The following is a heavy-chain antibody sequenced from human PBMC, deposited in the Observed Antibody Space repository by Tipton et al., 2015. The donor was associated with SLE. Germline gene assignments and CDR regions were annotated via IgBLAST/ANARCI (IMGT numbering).Heavy chain of an antibody. CDR2: ISYDGSNK. CDR3: ARDSIAAAGTSDLHFDY. D-gene: IGHD6-13*01. V-gene: IGHV3-30-3*01. J-gene: IGHJ4*02. CDR1: GFTFGTCA. Sequence: SLRLSCVASGFTFGTCAMYWVRQAPGKGLEWVAVISYDGSNKYYADSVKGRFTISRDNSKNTLYLQMNSLRAEDTAVYYCARDSIAAAGTSDLHFDYWGQGTLVTVPS.